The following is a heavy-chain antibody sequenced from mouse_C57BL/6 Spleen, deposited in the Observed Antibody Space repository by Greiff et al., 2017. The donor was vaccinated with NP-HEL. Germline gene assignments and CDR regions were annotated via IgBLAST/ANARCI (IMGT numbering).Heavy chain of an antibody. CDR2: IDPSDSET. J-gene: IGHJ2*01. V-gene: IGHV1-52*01. CDR1: GYTFTSYW. CDR3: ARSDDYYGSSHHFDY. D-gene: IGHD1-1*01. Sequence: VQLQQPGAELVRPGSSVKLSCKASGYTFTSYWMHWVKQRPIQGLEWIGNIDPSDSETHYNQKFKDKATLTVDKSSSTAYMQLSSLTSEDSAVYYCARSDDYYGSSHHFDYWGQGTTLTGSS.